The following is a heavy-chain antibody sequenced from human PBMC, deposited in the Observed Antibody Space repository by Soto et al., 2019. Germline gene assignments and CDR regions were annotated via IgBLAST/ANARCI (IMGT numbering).Heavy chain of an antibody. CDR2: MNPNSGNT. V-gene: IGHV1-8*01. J-gene: IGHJ6*02. Sequence: TSVKVSCKASGYTFTSYDINWVRQATGQGLEWMGWMNPNSGNTGYAQKFQGRVTMTRNTSISTAYMELSSLRSEDTAVYYCARAEITIFGVVVWGYYYYGMDVWGQGTTVTVSS. D-gene: IGHD3-3*01. CDR3: ARAEITIFGVVVWGYYYYGMDV. CDR1: GYTFTSYD.